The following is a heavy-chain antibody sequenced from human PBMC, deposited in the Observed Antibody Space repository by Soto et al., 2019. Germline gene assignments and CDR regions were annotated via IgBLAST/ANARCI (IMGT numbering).Heavy chain of an antibody. V-gene: IGHV5-51*01. CDR1: GYSFTRYW. J-gene: IGHJ4*02. D-gene: IGHD4-17*01. CDR3: ATRGDYFTS. Sequence: PGESLKISCKASGYSFTRYWIGWVRQMSGKGLEWMGIIYPGDSDTRYSPSFQGQVTISVDRSINTAYLQWSSLKASDTAMYYCATRGDYFTSWGQGTLVTVSS. CDR2: IYPGDSDT.